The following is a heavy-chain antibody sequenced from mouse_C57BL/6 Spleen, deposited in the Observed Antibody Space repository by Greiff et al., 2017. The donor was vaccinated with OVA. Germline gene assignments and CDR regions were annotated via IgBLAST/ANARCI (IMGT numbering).Heavy chain of an antibody. CDR1: GYTFTSYW. CDR3: ARITTVVATRGYFDY. CDR2: IDPNSGGN. J-gene: IGHJ2*01. Sequence: QVQLQQPGAELVKPGASVKLSCKASGYTFTSYWMHWVKQRPGRGLEWIGRIDPNSGGNKYNEKFKSKAPLTVDKPSSPAYMQLSSLTSEDAAVYYFARITTVVATRGYFDYWGQGTTLTVSS. D-gene: IGHD1-1*01. V-gene: IGHV1-72*01.